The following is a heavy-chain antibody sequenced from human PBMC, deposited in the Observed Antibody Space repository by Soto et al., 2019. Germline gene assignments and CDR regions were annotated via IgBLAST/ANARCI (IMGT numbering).Heavy chain of an antibody. CDR1: GGSISSGGYS. CDR2: IYHSGNA. D-gene: IGHD4-17*01. CDR3: ARAHYGDYGYGMDV. Sequence: TLSLTCAVSGGSISSGGYSWTWIRQPPGKGLEWIGYIYHSGNAYYNPSLKSRVTILVDRSKNQFSLKLSSVTAANTAVYYCARAHYGDYGYGMDVWGQGTTVTVSS. V-gene: IGHV4-30-2*01. J-gene: IGHJ6*02.